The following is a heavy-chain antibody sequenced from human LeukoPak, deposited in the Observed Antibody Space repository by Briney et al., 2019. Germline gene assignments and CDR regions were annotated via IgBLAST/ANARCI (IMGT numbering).Heavy chain of an antibody. Sequence: GESLRLSCAASGFTFSSYAMSWVRQAPGKGLERVSHISGSGDTTFYADSVKGRFTISRDNSKNTLYLQMNSLRADDTAVYYCAKDMEGSVADYFDYWGQGTLVTVSS. CDR3: AKDMEGSVADYFDY. CDR2: ISGSGDTT. V-gene: IGHV3-23*01. D-gene: IGHD3-10*01. CDR1: GFTFSSYA. J-gene: IGHJ4*02.